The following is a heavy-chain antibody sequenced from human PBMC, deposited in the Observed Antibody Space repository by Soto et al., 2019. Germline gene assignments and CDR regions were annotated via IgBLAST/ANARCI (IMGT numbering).Heavy chain of an antibody. V-gene: IGHV1-18*01. CDR3: ARAFDIVVVVAATNYYYYYMDV. J-gene: IGHJ6*03. D-gene: IGHD2-15*01. CDR2: ISANNGKT. Sequence: ASVKVSCKASGGTFSSYAISWVRQAPGQGLEWMGGISANNGKTNYAQKFQGRVTITTDTSTSTAYMELRSLRSDDTAVYYCARAFDIVVVVAATNYYYYYMDVWGKGTTVTVSS. CDR1: GGTFSSYA.